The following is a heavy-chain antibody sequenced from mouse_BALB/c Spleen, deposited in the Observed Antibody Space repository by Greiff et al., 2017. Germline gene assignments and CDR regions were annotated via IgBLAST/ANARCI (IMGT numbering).Heavy chain of an antibody. CDR1: GYTFTSYW. CDR3: TREAGLRYAMDY. CDR2: IYPGNSDT. Sequence: EVQLQQSGTVLARPGASVKMSCKASGYTFTSYWMHWVKQRPGQGLEWIGAIYPGNSDTSYNQKFKGKAKLTAVTSTSTAYMELSSLTNEDSAVYYCTREAGLRYAMDYWGQGTSVTVSS. J-gene: IGHJ4*01. V-gene: IGHV1-5*01. D-gene: IGHD2-2*01.